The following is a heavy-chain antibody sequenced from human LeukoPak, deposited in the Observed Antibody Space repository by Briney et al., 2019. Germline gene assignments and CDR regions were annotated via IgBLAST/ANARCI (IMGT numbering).Heavy chain of an antibody. Sequence: GSLRLSFSTSGLTFSRVAMSWVRQPPGKGLEWVSGICGSGHTGYYAGSGGGRYTISRDNSRDTLFFQMDRLRAGDTAVNHLGTGGGPGNSGVGDHWGQGTLVIVSS. CDR2: ICGSGHTG. V-gene: IGHV3-23*01. D-gene: IGHD3-10*01. J-gene: IGHJ4*02. CDR1: GLTFSRVA. CDR3: GTGGGPGNSGVGDH.